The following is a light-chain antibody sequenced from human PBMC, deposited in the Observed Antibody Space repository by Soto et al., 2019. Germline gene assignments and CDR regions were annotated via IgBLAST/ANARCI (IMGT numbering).Light chain of an antibody. Sequence: QSVLTQPRSVSGSPGQSVTISCTGTSSDVGGYDYVSWYQQHPGKAPKLIIYDVSKRPSGVPDRFSGSKSGNTASLTISGLQAEDDADYYCCSYAGTYTFVFVTGTKVTV. CDR2: DVS. CDR3: CSYAGTYTFV. J-gene: IGLJ1*01. CDR1: SSDVGGYDY. V-gene: IGLV2-11*01.